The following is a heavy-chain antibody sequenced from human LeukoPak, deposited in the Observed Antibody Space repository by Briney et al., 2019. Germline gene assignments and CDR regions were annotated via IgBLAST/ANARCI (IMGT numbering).Heavy chain of an antibody. V-gene: IGHV3-53*01. Sequence: GGSLRLSCAASGFTVSSNYMSWGRQAPGKGLEWVSVIYSGGSTYYPDSVKGRFTISRDNSKNTLYLQMNSLRAEDTAVYYCARGDSSYAFDIWGQGTMVTVSS. CDR2: IYSGGST. D-gene: IGHD6-19*01. CDR1: GFTVSSNY. CDR3: ARGDSSYAFDI. J-gene: IGHJ3*02.